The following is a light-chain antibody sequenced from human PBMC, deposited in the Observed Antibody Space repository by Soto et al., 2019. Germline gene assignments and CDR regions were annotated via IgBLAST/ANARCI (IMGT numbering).Light chain of an antibody. CDR1: QTITTL. CDR2: DAS. Sequence: DIRVTQAPPTLSASVGDRVTITCRASQTITTLMAWYQQKPGKAPKLLVYDASTLQSGVATRFSGSGSGTEFTLIISGLQPEDSATYYCQQYTNTNNPWMFGQGTKV. CDR3: QQYTNTNNPWM. V-gene: IGKV1-5*01. J-gene: IGKJ1*01.